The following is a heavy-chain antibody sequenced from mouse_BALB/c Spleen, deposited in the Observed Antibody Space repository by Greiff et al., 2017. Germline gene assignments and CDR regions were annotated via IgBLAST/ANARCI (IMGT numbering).Heavy chain of an antibody. J-gene: IGHJ4*01. D-gene: IGHD2-14*01. V-gene: IGHV5-12-1*01. CDR3: ARHGRYDGSYYAMDY. Sequence: EVQLVESGGGLVKPGGSLKLSCAASGFAFSSYDMSWVRQTPEKRLEWVAYISSGGGSTYYPDTVKGRFTISRDNAKNTLYLQMSSLKSEDTAMYYCARHGRYDGSYYAMDYWGQGTSVTVSS. CDR2: ISSGGGST. CDR1: GFAFSSYD.